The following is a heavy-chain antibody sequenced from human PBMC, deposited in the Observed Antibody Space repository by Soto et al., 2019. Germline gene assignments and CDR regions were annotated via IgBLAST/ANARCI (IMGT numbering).Heavy chain of an antibody. CDR1: RCTFSSYA. D-gene: IGHD3-16*02. V-gene: IGHV1-69*13. CDR3: ARAHTFGGVIGEYYYYGMDV. Sequence: SVKVSCKGSRCTFSSYAISWVRQAPGQGLEWMGGIIPIFGTANYAQKFQGRVTITADESTSTAYMELSSLRSEDTAVYYCARAHTFGGVIGEYYYYGMDVWGQGTTVTVSS. CDR2: IIPIFGTA. J-gene: IGHJ6*02.